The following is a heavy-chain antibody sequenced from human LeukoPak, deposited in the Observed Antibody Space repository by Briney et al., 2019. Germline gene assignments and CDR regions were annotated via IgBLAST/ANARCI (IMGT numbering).Heavy chain of an antibody. Sequence: ASVKVSCKASGYTFTSYYMHWVRQAPGQGLEWMGIINPSGGSTSYAQKFQGRVTMTRDTSTSTVYMELSSLRSEDTAVYYCAGDPGPGYSSSWYHFDYWGQGTLVTVSS. D-gene: IGHD6-13*01. CDR1: GYTFTSYY. J-gene: IGHJ4*02. CDR3: AGDPGPGYSSSWYHFDY. CDR2: INPSGGST. V-gene: IGHV1-46*01.